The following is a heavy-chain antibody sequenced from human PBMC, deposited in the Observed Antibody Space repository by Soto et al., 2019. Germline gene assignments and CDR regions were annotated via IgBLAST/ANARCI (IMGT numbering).Heavy chain of an antibody. CDR3: TPTPGVVIIDI. V-gene: IGHV3-73*02. Sequence: VQLVESGGGLVQPGGSLKLSCAASGFTFSNSAIHWVRQASGKGLEWVGHIRSKRNNYETVYAASVRGRFTISRDDSKNTAYLQMDSLKTEDTAVYYCTPTPGVVIIDIWGQGTQVTVSS. J-gene: IGHJ3*02. D-gene: IGHD3-22*01. CDR2: IRSKRNNYET. CDR1: GFTFSNSA.